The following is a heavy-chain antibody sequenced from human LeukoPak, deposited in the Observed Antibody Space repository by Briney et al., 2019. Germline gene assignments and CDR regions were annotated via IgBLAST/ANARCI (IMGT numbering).Heavy chain of an antibody. CDR1: GFSLSTSGMC. J-gene: IGHJ4*02. Sequence: SGPTLVNPTQTLTLTCTFSGFSLSTSGMCVSWIRQPPGKALEWLARIDWDDDKNYSTSLKSRLTISKDTSKNQVVFTMTNMDPVDTATYFCARHDIVTTAFDYWGQGILVTVSS. CDR3: ARHDIVTTAFDY. V-gene: IGHV2-70*11. CDR2: IDWDDDK. D-gene: IGHD5-12*01.